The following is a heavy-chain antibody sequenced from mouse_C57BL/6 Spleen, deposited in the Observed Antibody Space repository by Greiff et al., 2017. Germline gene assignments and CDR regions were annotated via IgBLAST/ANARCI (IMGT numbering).Heavy chain of an antibody. Sequence: VQLQQPGAELVRPGSSVKLSCKASGYTFTSYWMDWVKQRPGQGLEWIGNIYPSDSETHYNQKFKDKATLTVDKSSSTAYMQLSSLTSEDSAVYYCARAGWLLRDFDYWGKGTTLTVSS. D-gene: IGHD2-3*01. V-gene: IGHV1-61*01. CDR3: ARAGWLLRDFDY. J-gene: IGHJ2*01. CDR1: GYTFTSYW. CDR2: IYPSDSET.